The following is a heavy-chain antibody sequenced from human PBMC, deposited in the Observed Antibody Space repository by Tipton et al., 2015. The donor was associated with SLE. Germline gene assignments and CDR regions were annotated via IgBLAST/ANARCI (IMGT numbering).Heavy chain of an antibody. CDR1: GVSINSHY. D-gene: IGHD1-1*01. CDR2: IYYTGST. V-gene: IGHV4-59*11. Sequence: TLSLTCTVSGVSINSHYWSWIRLPPGKGLEWIGYIYYTGSTNYNPSLKSRVTISVDTSKNQFSLKLSSVTAADTAVYYCARHDEGFDAFDIWGQGTMVTVSS. CDR3: ARHDEGFDAFDI. J-gene: IGHJ3*02.